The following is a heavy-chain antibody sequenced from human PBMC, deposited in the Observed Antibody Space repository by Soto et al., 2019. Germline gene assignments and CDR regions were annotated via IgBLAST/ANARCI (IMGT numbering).Heavy chain of an antibody. D-gene: IGHD3-10*01. CDR1: GGSISSSSYY. CDR3: ARRGALYYYYYGAFDS. CDR2: IYYSGST. Sequence: QLQLQESGPGLVKPSETLSLTCTVSGGSISSSSYYWGWIRQPPGKGLGCLGSIYYSGSTYYNPSPQSRVPISVDTSKNQFSLKLSSVTAADTAVYYCARRGALYYYYYGAFDSWGQGTMVTVSS. V-gene: IGHV4-39*01. J-gene: IGHJ3*02.